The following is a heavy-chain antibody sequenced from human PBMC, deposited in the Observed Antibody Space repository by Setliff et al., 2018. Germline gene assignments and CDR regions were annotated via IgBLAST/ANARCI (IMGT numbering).Heavy chain of an antibody. CDR1: GGSFSTHY. J-gene: IGHJ3*02. D-gene: IGHD1-26*01. Sequence: PSETLSLTCTVSGGSFSTHYWNWIRQTPGKGLEWIGYIYYSGSTYYNPSLESRITISIETFKNQVYPNLTSVTAADTAVYYCARVRWDRESFDIWGQGTMVTVSS. V-gene: IGHV4-59*11. CDR3: ARVRWDRESFDI. CDR2: IYYSGST.